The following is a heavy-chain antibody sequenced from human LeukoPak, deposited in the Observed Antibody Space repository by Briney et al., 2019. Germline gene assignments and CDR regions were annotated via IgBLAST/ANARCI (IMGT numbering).Heavy chain of an antibody. Sequence: GESLKISCKGSGYSFTSYWIGWVRQMPGKGLEWMGVIYPGDSDTRYSPSFQGQVTISADKSTSTAYLQWSSVKASDTAMYYCARSAVAGTKGAFDIWGQGTMVTVSS. CDR3: ARSAVAGTKGAFDI. CDR2: IYPGDSDT. J-gene: IGHJ3*02. V-gene: IGHV5-51*01. CDR1: GYSFTSYW. D-gene: IGHD6-19*01.